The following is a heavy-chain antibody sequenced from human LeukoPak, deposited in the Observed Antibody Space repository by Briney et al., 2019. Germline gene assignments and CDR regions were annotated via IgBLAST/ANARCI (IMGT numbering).Heavy chain of an antibody. Sequence: ASVKVSCKASGYTFTSYGISWVRQAPGQGLKWMGWISAYNGNTNYAQKLQGRVTMATDTSTSTAYMELRSLRSDDTAVYYCARAPITMVRGVILDFDYWGQGTLVTVSS. D-gene: IGHD3-10*01. V-gene: IGHV1-18*04. CDR3: ARAPITMVRGVILDFDY. CDR2: ISAYNGNT. CDR1: GYTFTSYG. J-gene: IGHJ4*02.